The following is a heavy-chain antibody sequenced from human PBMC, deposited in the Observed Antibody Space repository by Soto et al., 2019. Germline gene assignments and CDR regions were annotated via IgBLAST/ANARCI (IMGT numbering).Heavy chain of an antibody. D-gene: IGHD6-6*01. CDR1: GFMFDDYA. Sequence: EVQLVESGGGLVQPGRSLRLSCEASGFMFDDYAMYWVRQAPGKGLEWVSGISWNSNSIVYADSVKGRFTISRDNAKNFLYLQMNSLKPEDTAFYYCGNSQSIAFRPFDYWGQGTLVTVSS. CDR2: ISWNSNSI. V-gene: IGHV3-9*01. CDR3: GNSQSIAFRPFDY. J-gene: IGHJ4*02.